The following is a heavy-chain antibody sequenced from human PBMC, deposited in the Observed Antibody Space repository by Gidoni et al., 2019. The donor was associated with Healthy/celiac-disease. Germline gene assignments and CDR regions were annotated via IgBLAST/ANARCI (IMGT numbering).Heavy chain of an antibody. Sequence: EVQLVESGGGLVQPGGSLRLSCAASGFTFSSYDMHWVRQATGKGLEWVSAIGTAGDTYYPGSVKGRFTISRENAKNSLYLQMNSLRAGDTAVYYCARVGRIAVAGTAWYFDLWGRGTLVTVSS. D-gene: IGHD6-19*01. CDR3: ARVGRIAVAGTAWYFDL. CDR1: GFTFSSYD. V-gene: IGHV3-13*01. CDR2: IGTAGDT. J-gene: IGHJ2*01.